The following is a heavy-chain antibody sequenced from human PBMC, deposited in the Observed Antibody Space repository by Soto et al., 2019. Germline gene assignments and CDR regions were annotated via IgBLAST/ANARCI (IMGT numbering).Heavy chain of an antibody. CDR2: IYYSGGT. CDR3: ARGSGWYLY. J-gene: IGHJ4*02. CDR1: GGSISSFN. V-gene: IGHV4-59*13. D-gene: IGHD6-19*01. Sequence: SETLSLTCTVSGGSISSFNWSWIRQPPGKGLEWIGYIYYSGGTNYNPSLKSRVTISVDTSKSQFSLKLSSVTAVDTAVYYCARGSGWYLYWGQGTLVTVSS.